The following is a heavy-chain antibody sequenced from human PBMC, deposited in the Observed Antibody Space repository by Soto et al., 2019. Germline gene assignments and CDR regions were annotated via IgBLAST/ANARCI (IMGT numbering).Heavy chain of an antibody. V-gene: IGHV3-7*01. Sequence: PWWSLRLSCSASEFTFDKYYMTWFRQAPGKGPEWEANIKPDGSEQYYVDSVKGRFTISRDNANNSLYLQMNSLRAEDTAVYFCARGNWNYYYGFDVWGQGTTVTVSS. J-gene: IGHJ6*02. CDR1: EFTFDKYY. CDR2: IKPDGSEQ. CDR3: ARGNWNYYYGFDV. D-gene: IGHD1-20*01.